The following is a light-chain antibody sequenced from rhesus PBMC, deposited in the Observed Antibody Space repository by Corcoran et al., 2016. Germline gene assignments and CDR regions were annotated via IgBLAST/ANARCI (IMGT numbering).Light chain of an antibody. Sequence: DIQMSQSPSSLSASVGDKVTITCRASQGISNALAWYQQKPGKAPNLLIYAASSLERGVPSRFSGSRSGTDFTLTISSLQPEDFATYYCQQGYSTPRTFGQGTKVEIK. CDR1: QGISNA. J-gene: IGKJ1*01. CDR2: AAS. V-gene: IGKV1-33*02. CDR3: QQGYSTPRT.